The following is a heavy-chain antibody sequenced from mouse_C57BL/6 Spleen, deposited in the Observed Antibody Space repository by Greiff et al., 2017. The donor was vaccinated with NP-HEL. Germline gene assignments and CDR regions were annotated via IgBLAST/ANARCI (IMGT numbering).Heavy chain of an antibody. CDR3: PPPYPSYDYYTMYS. V-gene: IGHV7-3*01. CDR2: IRNKANGYTT. Sequence: EVKLVEEGGGLVQPGGSLSLSCAASGFTFTDYYMSWVRQPPGKALEWLGFIRNKANGYTTEYSASVKGRFTISRDNSQSILYLQMNALRAEDIATYSSPPPYPSYDYYTMYSCPQGTSVTVSS. D-gene: IGHD2-10*01. J-gene: IGHJ4*01. CDR1: GFTFTDYY.